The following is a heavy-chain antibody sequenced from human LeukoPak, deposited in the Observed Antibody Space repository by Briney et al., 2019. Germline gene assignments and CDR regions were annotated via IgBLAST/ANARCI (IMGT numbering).Heavy chain of an antibody. CDR2: INPSGGST. CDR3: ATERYGDYGYDY. J-gene: IGHJ4*02. V-gene: IGHV1-46*01. Sequence: VASVKVSCKASGYTFTSYYMHWVRQAPGQGLEWMGIINPSGGSTSYAQKFQGRVTMTEDTSTDTAYMELSSLRSEDTAVYYCATERYGDYGYDYWGQGTLVTVSS. CDR1: GYTFTSYY. D-gene: IGHD4-17*01.